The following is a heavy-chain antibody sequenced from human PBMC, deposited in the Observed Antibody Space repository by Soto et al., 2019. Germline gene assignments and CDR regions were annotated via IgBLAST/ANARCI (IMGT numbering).Heavy chain of an antibody. CDR1: GGSISSSSYY. CDR3: ARHPTLRQLPRSKWLHF. J-gene: IGHJ4*02. Sequence: SETLSLTCTVSGGSISSSSYYWGWIRQPPGKGLEWIGSIYYSGSTYYNPSLKSRVTISVDTSKNQFSLKLSSATAADTAVYYCARHPTLRQLPRSKWLHFWRPGTLLTVSS. CDR2: IYYSGST. V-gene: IGHV4-39*01. D-gene: IGHD5-18*01.